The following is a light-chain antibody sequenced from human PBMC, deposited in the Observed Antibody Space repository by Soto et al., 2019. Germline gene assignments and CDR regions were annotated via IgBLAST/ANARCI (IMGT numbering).Light chain of an antibody. Sequence: DIQMTQSPSTLSASVGDTVTVTCRASQSIGRWLAWYQVKPGKAPKLLIYAASTLESGVPSRFSATVSGTEFSLTITSLQPEDFATYYCQQLFDSPITFGQGTRLEIK. CDR3: QQLFDSPIT. J-gene: IGKJ5*01. V-gene: IGKV1-5*01. CDR1: QSIGRW. CDR2: AAS.